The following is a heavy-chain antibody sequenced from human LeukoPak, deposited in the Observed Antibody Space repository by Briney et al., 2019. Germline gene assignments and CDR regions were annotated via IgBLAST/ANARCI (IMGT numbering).Heavy chain of an antibody. CDR1: GFTFSSYS. CDR2: ISSSSSNI. V-gene: IGHV3-48*01. J-gene: IGHJ4*02. CDR3: ARVWVGYSSSSNTYFDY. Sequence: GGSLRLSCAASGFTFSSYSMNWVRHAPGKGLEWVSYISSSSSNIYYADSVKGRFTISRDNAKNSLYRQMNSLRAEDTAVYYCARVWVGYSSSSNTYFDYWGQGTLVTVSS. D-gene: IGHD6-6*01.